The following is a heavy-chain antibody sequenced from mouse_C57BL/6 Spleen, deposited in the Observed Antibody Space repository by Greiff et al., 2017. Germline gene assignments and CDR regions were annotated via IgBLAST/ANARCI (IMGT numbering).Heavy chain of an antibody. Sequence: QVQLQQSGAELVKPGASVKISCKASGYAFSSYWMNWVKQRPGKGLEWIGQIYPGDGDTNYNGKFKGKATLTADKSSSTAYMQLSSLTSEDSAVYFCAGSNSNYPYYYAMDYWGQGTSVTVSS. V-gene: IGHV1-80*01. CDR3: AGSNSNYPYYYAMDY. CDR2: IYPGDGDT. CDR1: GYAFSSYW. D-gene: IGHD2-5*01. J-gene: IGHJ4*01.